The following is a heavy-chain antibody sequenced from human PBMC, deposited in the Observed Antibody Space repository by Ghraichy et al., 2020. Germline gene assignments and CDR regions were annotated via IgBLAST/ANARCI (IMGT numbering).Heavy chain of an antibody. V-gene: IGHV3-15*01. CDR2: IKSTIDGGTR. D-gene: IGHD2-2*02. CDR1: GFIFSNAW. J-gene: IGHJ3*02. CDR3: TTYISDTIYDVFEI. Sequence: GGSLRLSCAASGFIFSNAWMTWVRQAPWKGLEWVGRIKSTIDGGTRDYAAVVRDRFTISRDDSKNTLYLQMSNLTTEDTATYFCTTYISDTIYDVFEIWGQGTTVTVSS.